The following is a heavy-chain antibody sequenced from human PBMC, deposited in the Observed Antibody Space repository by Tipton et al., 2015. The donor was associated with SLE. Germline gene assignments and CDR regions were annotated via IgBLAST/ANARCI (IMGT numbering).Heavy chain of an antibody. CDR1: GFNFGAYW. Sequence: SLRLSCVASGFNFGAYWMHWVRQAPGKGLEWVANIKQDGSARYYVDSVQGRFIISRDNAKNSLYLQMDSLRVEDTAVYYCVNGEFDYWGQGTLVTVSS. CDR2: IKQDGSAR. CDR3: VNGEFDY. V-gene: IGHV3-7*01. J-gene: IGHJ4*02.